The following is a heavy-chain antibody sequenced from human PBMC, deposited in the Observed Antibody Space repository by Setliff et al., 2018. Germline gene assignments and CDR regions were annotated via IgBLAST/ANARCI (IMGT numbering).Heavy chain of an antibody. CDR2: INHSGSP. Sequence: PSETLSLTCAVYGASFSGTYCSWIRQSPGKGLEWIGEINHTGSLNWIGEINHSGSPNYNPSLKSRVTMSVDTSKNQFSLKLTSVTAADTAVYYCRVWVDMIEVDSWAQGTLVTVSS. CDR3: RVWVDMIEVDS. V-gene: IGHV4-34*01. D-gene: IGHD3-22*01. J-gene: IGHJ4*02. CDR1: GASFSGTY.